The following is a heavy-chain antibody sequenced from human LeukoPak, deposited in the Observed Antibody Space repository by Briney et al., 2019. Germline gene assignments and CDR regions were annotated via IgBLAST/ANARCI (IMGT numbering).Heavy chain of an antibody. CDR2: TSSSSSYI. J-gene: IGHJ4*02. CDR3: ARMDTGIAAAASFDY. D-gene: IGHD6-13*01. V-gene: IGHV3-21*01. Sequence: GGSLRLSCAASGFTFSSYSMNWVRQAPGKGLEWVSSTSSSSSYIYYADSVKGRFTISRDNAKNSLYLQMNSLRAEDTAVYYCARMDTGIAAAASFDYWGQGTLVTVSS. CDR1: GFTFSSYS.